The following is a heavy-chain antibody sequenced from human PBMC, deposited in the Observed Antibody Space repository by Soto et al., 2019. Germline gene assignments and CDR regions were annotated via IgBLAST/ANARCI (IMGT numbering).Heavy chain of an antibody. CDR2: ISYDGSNK. Sequence: GGSLRLSCAASGFTFSSYAMHWVRQAPGKGLEWVAVISYDGSNKYYADSVKGRFTISRDNSKNTLYLQMNSLRAEDTAVYYCARDGIVVVPAAIPAYYYYGMDVWGQGTTVTVS. CDR1: GFTFSSYA. J-gene: IGHJ6*02. V-gene: IGHV3-30-3*01. CDR3: ARDGIVVVPAAIPAYYYYGMDV. D-gene: IGHD2-2*02.